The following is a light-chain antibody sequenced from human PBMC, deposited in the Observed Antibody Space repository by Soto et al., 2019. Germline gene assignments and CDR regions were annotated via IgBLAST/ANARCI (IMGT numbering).Light chain of an antibody. CDR3: QQSYSTPRT. Sequence: DMQMTQSPSSLSASVGGRVTITCGASKSIRNYLNWYQQKPGKAPKLLMFAASSLQSGVPSRFSGGGSGTDFTLTISSLQPEDFATYYCQQSYSTPRTFGQGTKVEMK. V-gene: IGKV1-39*01. J-gene: IGKJ1*01. CDR2: AAS. CDR1: KSIRNY.